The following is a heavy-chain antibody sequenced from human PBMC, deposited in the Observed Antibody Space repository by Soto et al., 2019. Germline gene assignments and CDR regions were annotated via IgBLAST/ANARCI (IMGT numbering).Heavy chain of an antibody. CDR2: IYPGDSDT. CDR3: ARSDLYCSGGSCYSSLFDY. Sequence: GESLKISCKGSGYSFTSYWIGWVRQMPGKVLEWMGIIYPGDSDTRYSPSFQGQVTISADKSISTAYLQWSSLKASDTAMYYCARSDLYCSGGSCYSSLFDYWGQGXLVTVYS. D-gene: IGHD2-15*01. J-gene: IGHJ4*02. V-gene: IGHV5-51*01. CDR1: GYSFTSYW.